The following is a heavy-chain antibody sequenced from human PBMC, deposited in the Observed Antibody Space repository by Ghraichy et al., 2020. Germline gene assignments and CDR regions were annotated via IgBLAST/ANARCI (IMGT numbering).Heavy chain of an antibody. Sequence: GESLNISCAASGFTFSDHYMDWVRQAPGRGLEWVGRIRKKPNSYTTEYAASVKGRFTISRDDSKNSLYLQMNSLKTEDTAVYYCARSFGGSDDRFDPWGQGTLVTVSS. CDR2: IRKKPNSYTT. J-gene: IGHJ5*02. CDR1: GFTFSDHY. V-gene: IGHV3-72*01. D-gene: IGHD1-26*01. CDR3: ARSFGGSDDRFDP.